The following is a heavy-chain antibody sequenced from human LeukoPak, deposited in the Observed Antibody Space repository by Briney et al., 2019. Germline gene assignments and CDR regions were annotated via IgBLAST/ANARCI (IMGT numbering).Heavy chain of an antibody. CDR3: ARHLSGVTGYTYGRGIDY. Sequence: GGSLRLSCAASGFTFSSYSMNWVRQAPGKGLEWVSYISSSSSTIYYADSVKGRFTISRDNAKTSLYLQMISLRAEDTAVYYCARHLSGVTGYTYGRGIDYWGQGTLVTVSS. CDR2: ISSSSSTI. CDR1: GFTFSSYS. V-gene: IGHV3-48*01. J-gene: IGHJ4*02. D-gene: IGHD5-18*01.